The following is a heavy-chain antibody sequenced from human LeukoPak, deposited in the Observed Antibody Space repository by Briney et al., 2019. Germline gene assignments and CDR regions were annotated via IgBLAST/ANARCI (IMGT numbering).Heavy chain of an antibody. J-gene: IGHJ4*02. CDR1: GFTFSSYR. CDR3: ARTEDYYDSSGYDY. Sequence: GGSLRLSCAASGFTFSSYRMNWVRQAPGKGLEWVSYISSSSSTIYYADSVKGRFTISRDNAKNSLYLQMNSLRAEDTAVYYCARTEDYYDSSGYDYWGQGTLVTVSS. D-gene: IGHD3-22*01. CDR2: ISSSSSTI. V-gene: IGHV3-48*01.